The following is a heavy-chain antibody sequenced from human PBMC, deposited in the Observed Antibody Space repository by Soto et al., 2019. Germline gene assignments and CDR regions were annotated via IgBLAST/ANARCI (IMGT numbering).Heavy chain of an antibody. V-gene: IGHV3-33*01. CDR3: ARDPPDYYDSSGYFDFDQ. D-gene: IGHD3-22*01. CDR1: GFTFSSNA. Sequence: LRLSCAASGFTFSSNAMHWVRQAPGKGLEWVAGLWYDGSNEYYADSVKGRFTISRDNSKNTLYLQMNSLRAEDTAVYYCARDPPDYYDSSGYFDFDQWGQGTLVTVSS. J-gene: IGHJ4*02. CDR2: LWYDGSNE.